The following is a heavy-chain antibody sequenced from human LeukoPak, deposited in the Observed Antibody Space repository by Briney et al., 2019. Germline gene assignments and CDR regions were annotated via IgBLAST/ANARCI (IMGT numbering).Heavy chain of an antibody. Sequence: PGGSLRLSCAASGFTFSSCAMHWVRQAPGKGLEWVAVISYDGNNKYYADSVKGRFTISRDNSKNTLYLQMNSLRAEDTAVYYCAELGITMIGGVWGKGTTVTISS. J-gene: IGHJ6*04. V-gene: IGHV3-30*04. CDR2: ISYDGNNK. D-gene: IGHD3-10*02. CDR3: AELGITMIGGV. CDR1: GFTFSSCA.